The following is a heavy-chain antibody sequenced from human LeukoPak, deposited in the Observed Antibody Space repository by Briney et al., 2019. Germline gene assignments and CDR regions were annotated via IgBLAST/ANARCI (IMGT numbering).Heavy chain of an antibody. J-gene: IGHJ4*02. D-gene: IGHD4-23*01. Sequence: GGSLRLSCAASGFTFSSYEMNWVRQAPGKGLEWVSYISSSGSTIYYADSVKGRFTISRDNAKNTLYLQMNSLRAEDTAVYYCARGARKGDDYGGFFDYWGQGTLVTVSS. CDR3: ARGARKGDDYGGFFDY. CDR1: GFTFSSYE. V-gene: IGHV3-48*03. CDR2: ISSSGSTI.